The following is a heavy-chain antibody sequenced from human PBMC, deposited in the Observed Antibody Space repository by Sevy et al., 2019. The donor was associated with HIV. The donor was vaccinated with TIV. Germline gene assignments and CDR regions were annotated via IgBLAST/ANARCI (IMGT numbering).Heavy chain of an antibody. D-gene: IGHD3-9*01. CDR2: ISYDGRNK. CDR1: GIIFTTSG. J-gene: IGHJ6*02. CDR3: AKDFTGYNGMDV. Sequence: GGSLRLSCAVSGIIFTTSGMHWVRQAPGKGLEWLAVISYDGRNKFYGDSVKGRFTISRDNSKNILYLQMNSLRVEDTAVYYCAKDFTGYNGMDVWGQGTMVTVSS. V-gene: IGHV3-30*18.